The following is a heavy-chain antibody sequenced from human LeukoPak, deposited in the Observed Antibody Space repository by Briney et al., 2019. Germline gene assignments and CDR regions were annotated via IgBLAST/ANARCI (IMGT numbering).Heavy chain of an antibody. CDR1: GFTFSSYS. V-gene: IGHV3-15*01. Sequence: GGSLRLSCAASGFTFSSYSMNWVRQAPGKGLEWVARIKSRADGGTTDYAAPVKGRFSMSRDDSTSMLYLQMNSLKTEDTATYYCATDLGEGWGQGVLVTVSS. J-gene: IGHJ4*02. CDR2: IKSRADGGTT. D-gene: IGHD4-17*01. CDR3: ATDLGEG.